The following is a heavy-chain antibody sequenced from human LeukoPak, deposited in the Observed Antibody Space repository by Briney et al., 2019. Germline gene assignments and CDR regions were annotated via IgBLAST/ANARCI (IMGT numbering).Heavy chain of an antibody. CDR1: GFTVSSNY. Sequence: GGSLRLSCAASGFTVSSNYMSWVRQAPGKGLEWVSVIYSGGSTYYADSVKGRFTISRDNSKNTLYLQMNSLRAEDTAVYYCARDRMVTTGTYYYYGMDVWGQGTTVTVSS. CDR2: IYSGGST. V-gene: IGHV3-66*01. CDR3: ARDRMVTTGTYYYYGMDV. D-gene: IGHD4-17*01. J-gene: IGHJ6*02.